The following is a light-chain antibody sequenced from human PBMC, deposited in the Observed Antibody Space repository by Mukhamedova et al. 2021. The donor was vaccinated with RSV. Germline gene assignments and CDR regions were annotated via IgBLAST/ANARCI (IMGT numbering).Light chain of an antibody. Sequence: WYQRRVHGRAPKVLIFEAVNLQGGVPSRFSGGVSGTDFTLTIGALQPEDSATYYCQQSDTTQLTFVQGTKVEIK. V-gene: IGKV1-39*01. CDR2: EAV. J-gene: IGKJ1*01. CDR3: QQSDTTQLT.